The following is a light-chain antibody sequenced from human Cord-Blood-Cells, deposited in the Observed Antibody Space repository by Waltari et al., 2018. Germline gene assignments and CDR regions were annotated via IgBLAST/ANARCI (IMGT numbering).Light chain of an antibody. Sequence: EIVLTQSPATLSLSPGERATLSCRASQSVSSYLAWYQQKPGHAPRLLIYDASNSATGIPARFSGSGSGTDFTLTISSLEPEDFAVYYCQQRSNWPPALTFGGGTKVEIK. CDR1: QSVSSY. J-gene: IGKJ4*01. CDR3: QQRSNWPPALT. CDR2: DAS. V-gene: IGKV3-11*01.